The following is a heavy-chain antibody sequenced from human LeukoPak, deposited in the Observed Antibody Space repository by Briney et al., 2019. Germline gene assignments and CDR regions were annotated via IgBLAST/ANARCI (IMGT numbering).Heavy chain of an antibody. D-gene: IGHD6-19*01. Sequence: GGSLRLSCAASGFTFSSYSMNWVRQAPGKGLEWVSSISSSSSYIYYADSVKGRFTISRDNAKNSLYLQMNSLRAEDAAVYYCARGGSVAGRFVYWGQGTLVTVSS. V-gene: IGHV3-21*01. CDR3: ARGGSVAGRFVY. J-gene: IGHJ4*02. CDR1: GFTFSSYS. CDR2: ISSSSSYI.